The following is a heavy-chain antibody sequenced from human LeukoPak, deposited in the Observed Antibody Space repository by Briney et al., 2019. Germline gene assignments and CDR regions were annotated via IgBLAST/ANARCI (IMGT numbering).Heavy chain of an antibody. CDR2: INPNSGGT. Sequence: GASVKVSCRASGYTFTTYYIHWVRQAPGQGLEWTGWINPNSGGTNYAQKFQGRVSMTRDTSISTAFMELSSLRSDDTAVYYCARGDIYFDYWGQGTLVTVSS. J-gene: IGHJ4*02. CDR1: GYTFTTYY. CDR3: ARGDIYFDY. V-gene: IGHV1-2*02. D-gene: IGHD2-15*01.